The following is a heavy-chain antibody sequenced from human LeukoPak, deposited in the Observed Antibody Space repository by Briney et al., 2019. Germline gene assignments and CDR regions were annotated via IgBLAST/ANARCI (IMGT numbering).Heavy chain of an antibody. CDR2: IYDSGTT. CDR1: GDXTSSSTYY. Sequence: SETLSLTCTVSGDXTSSSTYYWAWIRQAPGTGLEWFGNIYDSGTTHYNPSLKSRVTISGDTSKNQFSLKLNSVTAADTAIYYCATHRRSGSGGSENAFEIWGQGTMVTVSS. J-gene: IGHJ3*02. CDR3: ATHRRSGSGGSENAFEI. V-gene: IGHV4-39*01. D-gene: IGHD5-12*01.